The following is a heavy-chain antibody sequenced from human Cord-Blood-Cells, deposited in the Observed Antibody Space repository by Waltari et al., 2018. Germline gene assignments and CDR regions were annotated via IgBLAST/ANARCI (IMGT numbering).Heavy chain of an antibody. D-gene: IGHD1-26*01. CDR1: GGTCSSYA. CDR3: ARQTGYRGSYPDY. J-gene: IGHJ4*02. Sequence: QVQLVQSEAEVKTPGSPVKVSCKAYGGTCSSYAISRVRQAPGQGLEWMGGIIPIFGTANYAQKFQGRVTITADESTSTAYMELSSLRSEDTAMYYCARQTGYRGSYPDYWCQGTLVTVSS. V-gene: IGHV1-69*01. CDR2: IIPIFGTA.